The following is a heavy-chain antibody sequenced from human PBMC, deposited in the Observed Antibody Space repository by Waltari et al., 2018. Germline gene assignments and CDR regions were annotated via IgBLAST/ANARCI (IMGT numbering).Heavy chain of an antibody. V-gene: IGHV1-2*02. CDR2: INPKSGAT. CDR1: GYTFSDYY. CDR3: ARDLFPNFWSGYGFDI. Sequence: QVHLVQSGAEVKKPGASVRVSCKTSGYTFSDYYIYWVRQAPGQGLEWMVWINPKSGATNPAQKFQGRVTLTRDTSTSTVYMELRGLTSDDTAIYYCARDLFPNFWSGYGFDIWGQGTKVTVSS. D-gene: IGHD3-3*01. J-gene: IGHJ3*02.